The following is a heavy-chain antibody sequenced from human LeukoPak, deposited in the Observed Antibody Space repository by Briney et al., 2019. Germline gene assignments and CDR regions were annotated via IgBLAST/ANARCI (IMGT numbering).Heavy chain of an antibody. CDR3: AKGKNLGHFDY. CDR1: GFTVSSNY. D-gene: IGHD3-10*01. J-gene: IGHJ4*02. V-gene: IGHV3-23*01. CDR2: ISGSGGST. Sequence: PGGSLRLSCAASGFTVSSNYMSWVRQAPGKGLEWVSGISGSGGSTYYADSVKGRFTISRDNSKNTLYLQMNGLRAEDTAVYFCAKGKNLGHFDYWGQGTLVTVSS.